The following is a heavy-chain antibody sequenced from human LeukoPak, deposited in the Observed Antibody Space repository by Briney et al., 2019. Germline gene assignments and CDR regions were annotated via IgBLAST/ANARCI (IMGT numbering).Heavy chain of an antibody. J-gene: IGHJ4*02. V-gene: IGHV4-59*01. D-gene: IGHD2-2*01. CDR1: GGSITSNY. CDR2: FYYSGST. CDR3: ARARYGSTSCPYYFDY. Sequence: SETLSLTCTVSGGSITSNYWTWMRQPPGKGLGLIGFFYYSGSTNYNPSLKSRVTISLDTSKNQFSLKLTSVTAADTAVYYCARARYGSTSCPYYFDYWGQGTLVTVSS.